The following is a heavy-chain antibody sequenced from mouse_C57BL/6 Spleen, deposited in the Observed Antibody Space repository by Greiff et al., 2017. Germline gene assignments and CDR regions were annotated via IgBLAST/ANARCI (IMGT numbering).Heavy chain of an antibody. V-gene: IGHV1-55*01. D-gene: IGHD1-1*01. Sequence: VQLQQSGAELVKPGASVKMSCKASGYTFTSYWITWVKQRPGQGLEWIGDIYPGSGSTNYNEKFKSKATLTVDTSSSTAYMPVSSLTSEYAAVDYCAREGTTVVADYWGQGTTLTVSS. J-gene: IGHJ2*01. CDR3: AREGTTVVADY. CDR1: GYTFTSYW. CDR2: IYPGSGST.